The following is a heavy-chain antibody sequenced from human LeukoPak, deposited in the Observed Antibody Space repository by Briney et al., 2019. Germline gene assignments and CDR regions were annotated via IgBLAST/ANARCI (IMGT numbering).Heavy chain of an antibody. CDR3: TTVGSYYGSGSYYFFDY. CDR2: IKSKTDGGTT. V-gene: IGHV3-15*01. D-gene: IGHD3-10*01. CDR1: GFTFSNAW. Sequence: GGSLRLPCAASGFTFSNAWMSWVRQAPGKGLEWVGRIKSKTDGGTTDYAAPVKGRFTISRDDSKNTLYLQMNSLKTEDTAVYYCTTVGSYYGSGSYYFFDYWGQGTLVTVSS. J-gene: IGHJ4*02.